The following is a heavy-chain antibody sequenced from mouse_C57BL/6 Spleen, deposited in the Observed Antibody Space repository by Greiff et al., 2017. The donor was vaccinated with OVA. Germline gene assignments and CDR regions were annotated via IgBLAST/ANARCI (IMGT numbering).Heavy chain of an antibody. CDR1: GYSITSGYY. V-gene: IGHV3-6*01. CDR3: ARGLPVDY. J-gene: IGHJ4*01. CDR2: ISYDGSN. Sequence: EVKLMESGPGLVKPSQSLSLTCSVTGYSITSGYYWNWIRQFPGNKLEWMGYISYDGSNNYNPSLKNRISITRDTSKNQFFLKLNSVTTEDTATYDCARGLPVDYWGQGTSVTVSS.